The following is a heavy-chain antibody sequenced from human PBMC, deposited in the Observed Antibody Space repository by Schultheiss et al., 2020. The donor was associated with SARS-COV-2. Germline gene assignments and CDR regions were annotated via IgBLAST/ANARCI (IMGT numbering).Heavy chain of an antibody. J-gene: IGHJ4*02. V-gene: IGHV4-34*01. Sequence: SQTLSLTFAVYGGSFSGYYWSWIRQPPGKGLEWIGEINHSGSTNYNPSLKSRVTISVDTSKNQFSLKLSSVTAADTAVYYCARLGTYYYDSSGYNPIDYWGQGTLVTVSS. CDR3: ARLGTYYYDSSGYNPIDY. CDR2: INHSGST. CDR1: GGSFSGYY. D-gene: IGHD3-22*01.